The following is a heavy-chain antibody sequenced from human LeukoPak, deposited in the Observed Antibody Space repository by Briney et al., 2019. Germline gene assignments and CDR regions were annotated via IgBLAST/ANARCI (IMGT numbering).Heavy chain of an antibody. CDR2: IYTSGST. D-gene: IGHD3-3*01. V-gene: IGHV4-61*02. J-gene: IGHJ6*04. CDR3: AREVEIFGVVMDV. CDR1: GGSISSGNYY. Sequence: SQTLSLTCTVSGGSISSGNYYWSWIRQPAGKGLEWIGRIYTSGSTNYNPSLKSRVTISVDTSKNQFSLKLSSVTAADTAVYYCAREVEIFGVVMDVWGKGTTVTVSS.